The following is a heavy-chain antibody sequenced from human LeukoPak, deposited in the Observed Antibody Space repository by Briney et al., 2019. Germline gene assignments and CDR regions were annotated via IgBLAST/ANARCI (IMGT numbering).Heavy chain of an antibody. D-gene: IGHD2-2*01. V-gene: IGHV3-21*01. Sequence: GGSLSLSCAASGFTFSSYSMNWVRQAPGKGLEWVSSISSSSSYIYYADSVKGRFTISRDNAKNSLYLQMNSLRAEDTAVYYCARAGVPAALDYWGQGTLVTVSS. J-gene: IGHJ4*02. CDR2: ISSSSSYI. CDR1: GFTFSSYS. CDR3: ARAGVPAALDY.